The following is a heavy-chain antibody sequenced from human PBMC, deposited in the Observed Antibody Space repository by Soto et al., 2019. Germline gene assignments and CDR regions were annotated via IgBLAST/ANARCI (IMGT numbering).Heavy chain of an antibody. D-gene: IGHD6-13*01. Sequence: PGESLKISCAASGFTFSSYGMHWVRQAPGKGLEWVAVISYDGGNKYYADSVKGRFTISRDNSKNTLYLQMNSLRAEDTAVYYCAKDLAGKQQLVDCWGQGXLVTVYS. CDR1: GFTFSSYG. CDR3: AKDLAGKQQLVDC. J-gene: IGHJ4*02. CDR2: ISYDGGNK. V-gene: IGHV3-30*18.